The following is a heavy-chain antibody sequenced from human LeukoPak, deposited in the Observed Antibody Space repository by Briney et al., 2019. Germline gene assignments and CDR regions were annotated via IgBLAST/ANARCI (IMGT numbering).Heavy chain of an antibody. Sequence: AGGSLRLSCAASGFTFSGSAMHWVRQASGKGLEWVGRIRSKANSYATAYAASVKGRFTISRDDSKNTAYLQMNSLRAEDTAVYYCARSSHGDFWSGYYFDDWGQGTLVTVSS. V-gene: IGHV3-73*01. CDR1: GFTFSGSA. CDR2: IRSKANSYAT. D-gene: IGHD3-3*01. CDR3: ARSSHGDFWSGYYFDD. J-gene: IGHJ4*02.